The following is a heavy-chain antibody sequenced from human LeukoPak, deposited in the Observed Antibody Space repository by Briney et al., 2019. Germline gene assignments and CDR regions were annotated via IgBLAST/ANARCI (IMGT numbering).Heavy chain of an antibody. D-gene: IGHD3-22*01. V-gene: IGHV1-24*01. CDR3: ATSPKVWKDYYDSSGYFDY. Sequence: ASVKVSCKVSGYTLTGLSMHWVRQAPGKGLEWMGGFDPEDGETIYAQKFQGRVTMTEDTSTDTAYMELSSLRSEDTAVYYCATSPKVWKDYYDSSGYFDYWGQGTLVTVSS. J-gene: IGHJ4*02. CDR1: GYTLTGLS. CDR2: FDPEDGET.